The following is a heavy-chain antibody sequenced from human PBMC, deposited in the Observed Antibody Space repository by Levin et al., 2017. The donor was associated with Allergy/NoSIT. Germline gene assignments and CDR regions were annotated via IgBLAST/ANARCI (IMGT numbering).Heavy chain of an antibody. CDR3: ARSRTTIFGVINDFDC. D-gene: IGHD3-3*01. CDR2: IYHSGST. V-gene: IGHV4-4*02. CDR1: GGSISTNNW. J-gene: IGHJ4*02. Sequence: SETLSLTCAVSGGSISTNNWWNWVRQPPGKGMEWIGEIYHSGSTSYNPSLKSRVTISVDESKNQFSLNLFSVTAADTAVYYCARSRTTIFGVINDFDCWGQGTLVTVSS.